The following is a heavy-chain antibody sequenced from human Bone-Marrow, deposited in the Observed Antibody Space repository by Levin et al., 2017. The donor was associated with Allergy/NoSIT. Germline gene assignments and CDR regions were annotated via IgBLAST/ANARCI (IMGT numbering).Heavy chain of an antibody. V-gene: IGHV3-30*18. CDR3: AKDLSPVLRFLEWLLAPLGFDY. CDR2: ISYDGSNK. CDR1: GFTFSSYG. D-gene: IGHD3-3*01. Sequence: PGGSLRLSCAASGFTFSSYGMHWVRQAPGKGLEWVAVISYDGSNKYYADSVKGRFTISRDNSKNTLYLQMNSLRAEDTAVYYCAKDLSPVLRFLEWLLAPLGFDYWGQGTLVTVSS. J-gene: IGHJ4*02.